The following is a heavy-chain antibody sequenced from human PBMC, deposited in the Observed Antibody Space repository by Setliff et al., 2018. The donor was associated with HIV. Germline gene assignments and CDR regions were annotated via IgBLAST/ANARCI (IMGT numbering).Heavy chain of an antibody. D-gene: IGHD2-2*01. Sequence: PTQTLTLTCTFSGFSLSTSGVGVAWIRQPPGKALEWLALVYWDGDQRYSSSLKSRLTITKDISKNQVVLTMADMDPVDTATYYCARRPGTSLDAFDIWGQGTMVTVSS. V-gene: IGHV2-5*02. CDR2: VYWDGDQ. J-gene: IGHJ3*02. CDR1: GFSLSTSGVG. CDR3: ARRPGTSLDAFDI.